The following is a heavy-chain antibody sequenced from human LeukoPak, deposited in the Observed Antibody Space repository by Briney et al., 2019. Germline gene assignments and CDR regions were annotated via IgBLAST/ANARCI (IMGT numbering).Heavy chain of an antibody. CDR1: GGSISSSSYY. CDR2: IHYSGST. J-gene: IGHJ6*03. D-gene: IGHD2-15*01. CDR3: ARVRCSGGSCPYYYYYYMDV. Sequence: SETLSLTCTVSGGSISSSSYYWAWIRQPPGKGLEWIVSIHYSGSTYYNPSLQSRVTISIDTSKNQFSLKLRFVTAADTAVYYCARVRCSGGSCPYYYYYYMDVWGKGTTVTVSS. V-gene: IGHV4-39*07.